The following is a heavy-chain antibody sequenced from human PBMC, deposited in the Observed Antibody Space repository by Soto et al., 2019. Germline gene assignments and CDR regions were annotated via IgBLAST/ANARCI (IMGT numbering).Heavy chain of an antibody. CDR1: GYTFTNNY. J-gene: IGHJ4*02. Sequence: ASVKVSCKASGYTFTNNYVVWVRQAPVQGLEWMGVIDPSGGSRFYAQNFQGRVTMTSDTSTSTMYIELRNLRSEDRAVFSFARVFGTFHYILTGHWGGLFAYRGRGPQDTVSS. CDR2: IDPSGGSR. CDR3: ARVFGTFHYILTGHWGGLFAY. V-gene: IGHV1-46*03. D-gene: IGHD3-9*01.